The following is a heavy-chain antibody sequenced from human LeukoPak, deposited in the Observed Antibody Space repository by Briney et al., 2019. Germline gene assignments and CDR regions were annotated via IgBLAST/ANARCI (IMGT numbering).Heavy chain of an antibody. J-gene: IGHJ4*02. V-gene: IGHV5-51*01. CDR2: IYPSDSDT. CDR1: EYSFATYW. Sequence: GESLKISCQGSEYSFATYWIACLRQMPGKGLEWMGIIYPSDSDTRYSPSFQGQVTISADKSIKTAYLQWSSLKASDTAMYYCARPLQGIVGATGLDYWGQGTLVTVSS. CDR3: ARPLQGIVGATGLDY. D-gene: IGHD1-26*01.